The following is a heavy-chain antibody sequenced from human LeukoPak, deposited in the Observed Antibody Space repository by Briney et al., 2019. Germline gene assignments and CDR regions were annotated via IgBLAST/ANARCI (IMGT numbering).Heavy chain of an antibody. V-gene: IGHV4-4*07. CDR2: IYTSGST. Sequence: SETLSLTCTVSGASISSYYWSWIRQPAGKGLEWIGRIYTSGSTNYNPSLKSRVTMSVDTSKNQFSLKLSSVTAADTAVYYCARDPSSSWYRGEYYFDYWGQGTLVTVSS. CDR1: GASISSYY. D-gene: IGHD6-13*01. J-gene: IGHJ4*02. CDR3: ARDPSSSWYRGEYYFDY.